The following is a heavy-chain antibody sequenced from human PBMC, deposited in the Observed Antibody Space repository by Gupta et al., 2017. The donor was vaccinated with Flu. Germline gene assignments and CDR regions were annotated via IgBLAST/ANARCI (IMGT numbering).Heavy chain of an antibody. D-gene: IGHD3-3*01. CDR2: INHSGST. CDR3: ARAPYTIFGVVIRNYYGMDV. CDR1: GGSFSGSY. Sequence: QVQLQQWGAGLLKPSETLSLTCAVYGGSFSGSYWSWIRQPPGKGLEWIGEINHSGSTNYNPSLKSRVTISVDTSKNQFSLKLSSVTAADTAVYYCARAPYTIFGVVIRNYYGMDVWGQGTTVTVSS. J-gene: IGHJ6*02. V-gene: IGHV4-34*01.